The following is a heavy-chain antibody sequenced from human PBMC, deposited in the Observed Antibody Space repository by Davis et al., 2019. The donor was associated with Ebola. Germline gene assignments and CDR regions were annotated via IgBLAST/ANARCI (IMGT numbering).Heavy chain of an antibody. D-gene: IGHD2-15*01. J-gene: IGHJ5*02. CDR3: AKASSRHIYCSGGSCYLNNWFDP. V-gene: IGHV3-9*01. CDR2: ISWNSGSI. Sequence: PGGSLRLSCAASGFTFDDYAMHWVRHAPGKGLEWVSGISWNSGSIGYADSVKGRFTISRDNAKNSLYLQMNSLRAEDTALYYCAKASSRHIYCSGGSCYLNNWFDPWGQGTLVTVSS. CDR1: GFTFDDYA.